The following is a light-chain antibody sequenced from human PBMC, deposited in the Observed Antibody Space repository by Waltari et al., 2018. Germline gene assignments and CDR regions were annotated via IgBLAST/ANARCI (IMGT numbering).Light chain of an antibody. J-gene: IGKJ3*01. Sequence: DILMTPSPASPAVSLGGRATISCACNQSGFYTSNNKHYLAWFQQKPGQPPKLLFYGASTRESGVPDRFSGSGSGADFTLTISSLQAEDLALYFCQQYYSSPFTFGPGTKVDIK. CDR1: QSGFYTSNNKHY. CDR3: QQYYSSPFT. V-gene: IGKV4-1*01. CDR2: GAS.